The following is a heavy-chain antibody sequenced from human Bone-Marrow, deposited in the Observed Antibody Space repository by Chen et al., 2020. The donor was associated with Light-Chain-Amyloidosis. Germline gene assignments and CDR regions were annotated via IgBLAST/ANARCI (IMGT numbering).Heavy chain of an antibody. V-gene: IGHV3-7*03. J-gene: IGHJ4*02. CDR1: GFTFSNYW. Sequence: EVKLVESGGGLVQPGGSLRLSCAASGFTFSNYWMSWVRQAPGKGLEWVAHIKKDGSDKYYVDSVKGRFTISRDNAKISLYLQMNSLRAEDTAVYYCATYNYYSFADWGQGTLVTVSS. CDR3: ATYNYYSFAD. D-gene: IGHD5-18*01. CDR2: IKKDGSDK.